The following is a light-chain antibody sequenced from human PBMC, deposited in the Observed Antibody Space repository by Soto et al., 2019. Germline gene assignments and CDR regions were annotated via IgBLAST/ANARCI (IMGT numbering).Light chain of an antibody. CDR3: QKYNGAPRT. CDR2: AAS. Sequence: DIQMTQSPSSLSASVGDRVTITCRASQDISDYLAWYQQKPGKVPKLLIYAASTLQSGVPSRFSGSGSGTDFTLTISSLQPKDVATYYCQKYNGAPRTFGQGTRLEIK. J-gene: IGKJ5*01. CDR1: QDISDY. V-gene: IGKV1-27*01.